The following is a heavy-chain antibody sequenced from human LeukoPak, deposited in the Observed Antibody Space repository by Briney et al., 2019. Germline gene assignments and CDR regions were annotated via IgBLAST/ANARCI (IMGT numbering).Heavy chain of an antibody. Sequence: KPSETLSLTCAVYGGSFSGYYWSWIRQPPGKGLEWIGEVNHSGSTNYNPSLKSRVTISVDTSKNQFSLKLSSVTAADTAVYYCARHSIVGQWLVPFDYWGQGTLVTVSS. CDR2: VNHSGST. D-gene: IGHD6-19*01. V-gene: IGHV4-34*01. J-gene: IGHJ4*02. CDR1: GGSFSGYY. CDR3: ARHSIVGQWLVPFDY.